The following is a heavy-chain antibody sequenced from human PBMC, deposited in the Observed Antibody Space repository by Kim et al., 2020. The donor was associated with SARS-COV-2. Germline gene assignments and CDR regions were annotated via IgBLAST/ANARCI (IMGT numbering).Heavy chain of an antibody. CDR3: ARDFVGSYSSSWYYFDY. Sequence: LKSRVTMSVDTSKNQCSLKLSSVTAADTAVYYCARDFVGSYSSSWYYFDYWGQGTLVTVSS. V-gene: IGHV4-4*06. J-gene: IGHJ4*02. D-gene: IGHD6-13*01.